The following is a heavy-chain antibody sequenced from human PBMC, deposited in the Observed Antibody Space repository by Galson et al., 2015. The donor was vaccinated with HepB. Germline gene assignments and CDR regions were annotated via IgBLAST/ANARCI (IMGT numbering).Heavy chain of an antibody. D-gene: IGHD3-3*01. V-gene: IGHV3-30*18. Sequence: SLRLSCAASGFTFSSYGMHWVRQAPGKGLEWVAVISYDGSNKYYADSVKGRFTISRDDSKNTLYLQMNSLRAEETAVYYCAKDRDYDFWSGIDYWGQGTLVTVSS. CDR2: ISYDGSNK. CDR1: GFTFSSYG. J-gene: IGHJ4*02. CDR3: AKDRDYDFWSGIDY.